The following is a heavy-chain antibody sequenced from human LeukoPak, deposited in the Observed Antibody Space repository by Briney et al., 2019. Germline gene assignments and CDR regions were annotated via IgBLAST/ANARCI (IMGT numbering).Heavy chain of an antibody. V-gene: IGHV4-34*01. CDR1: GGSFSGYY. CDR2: INHSGST. CDR3: ARGCGSSWYGWFDP. J-gene: IGHJ5*02. D-gene: IGHD6-13*01. Sequence: PLETLSLTCAVYGGSFSGYYWSWIRQPPGKGLEWIGEINHSGSTNYNPSLKSRVTMSVDTSKNQFSLKLSSVTAADTAVYYCARGCGSSWYGWFDPWGQGTLVTVSS.